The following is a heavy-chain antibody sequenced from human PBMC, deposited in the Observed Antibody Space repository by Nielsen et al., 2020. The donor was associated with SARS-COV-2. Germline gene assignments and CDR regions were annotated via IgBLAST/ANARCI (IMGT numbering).Heavy chain of an antibody. V-gene: IGHV3-9*01. CDR1: GFTFDDYA. Sequence: GGSLRLSCAASGFTFDDYAMHWVRQAPGKGLEWVSGISWNSGSIGYADSVKGRFTISRDNAKNSLYLQMNRLRSDDTAVYYCARSWDVWGQGTTVTVSS. CDR2: ISWNSGSI. J-gene: IGHJ6*02. CDR3: ARSWDV.